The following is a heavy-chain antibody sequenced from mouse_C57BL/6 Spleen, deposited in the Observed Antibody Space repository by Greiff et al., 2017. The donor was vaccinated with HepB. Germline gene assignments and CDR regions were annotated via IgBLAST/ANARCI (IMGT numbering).Heavy chain of an antibody. D-gene: IGHD3-2*02. V-gene: IGHV2-2*01. CDR2: IWSGGST. CDR3: ARVLRLRMDMDY. Sequence: VKVVESGPGLVQPSQSLSITCTVSGFSLTSYGVHWVRQSPGKGLEWLGVIWSGGSTDYNAAFISRLSISKDNSKSQVFFKMNRLQADDTAIYYCARVLRLRMDMDYWGQGTSVTVSS. J-gene: IGHJ4*01. CDR1: GFSLTSYG.